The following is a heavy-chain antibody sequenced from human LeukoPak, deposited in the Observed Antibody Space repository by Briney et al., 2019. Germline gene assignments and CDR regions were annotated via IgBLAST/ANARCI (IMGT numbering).Heavy chain of an antibody. CDR1: GFTFSSHA. V-gene: IGHV3-64*04. CDR3: ARSYSNHLFGMDV. D-gene: IGHD4-11*01. Sequence: PGGSLRLSCSASGFTFSSHAMHWVRRTPGKGLEYVSGISSDGDSTYYADSVKGRVAISRDNSKNTVFLQMNSVRAEDTAVYYCARSYSNHLFGMDVWGQGTTVTVSS. CDR2: ISSDGDST. J-gene: IGHJ6*02.